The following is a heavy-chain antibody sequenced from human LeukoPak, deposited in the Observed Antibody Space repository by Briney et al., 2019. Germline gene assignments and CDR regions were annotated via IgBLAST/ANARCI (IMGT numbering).Heavy chain of an antibody. CDR2: IYYSGST. J-gene: IGHJ3*02. Sequence: SETLSLTCTVSGGSISSYYWSWIRQPPGKGLEWIGYIYYSGSTNYNPSLKSRVTISVDTSKNQFSLKLSSVTAADTAVYYCAREAGLGAFDIWGQGTTVTVSS. D-gene: IGHD6-19*01. CDR3: AREAGLGAFDI. V-gene: IGHV4-59*01. CDR1: GGSISSYY.